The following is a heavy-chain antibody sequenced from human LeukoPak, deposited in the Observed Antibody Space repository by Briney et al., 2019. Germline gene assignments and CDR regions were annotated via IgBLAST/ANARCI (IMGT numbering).Heavy chain of an antibody. CDR2: IWYDGSNK. Sequence: GGSLRLSCGASGFTFSSYGMHWVRQAPGKGLEWVAVIWYDGSNKFHADSVKGRFTISRDISKNTLYLQMNSLRAEDTAVCYCARDTSLGDLRFDYWGQGTLVTVSS. J-gene: IGHJ4*02. CDR3: ARDTSLGDLRFDY. CDR1: GFTFSSYG. D-gene: IGHD2-21*02. V-gene: IGHV3-33*01.